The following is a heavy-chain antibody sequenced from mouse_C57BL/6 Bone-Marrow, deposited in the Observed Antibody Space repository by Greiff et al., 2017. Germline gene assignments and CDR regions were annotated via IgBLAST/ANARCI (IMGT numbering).Heavy chain of an antibody. Sequence: VQLQQSGAELVRPGTSVKVSCKASGYAFTNYLIEWVKQRPGQGLEWIGVINPGSGGTNYNENFKGKATLTADTSASTAYMQLSSLTSEDSAVYFCARSGVTTVAWYFDVWGTGTTVTVSS. V-gene: IGHV1-54*01. CDR2: INPGSGGT. CDR3: ARSGVTTVAWYFDV. D-gene: IGHD1-1*01. J-gene: IGHJ1*03. CDR1: GYAFTNYL.